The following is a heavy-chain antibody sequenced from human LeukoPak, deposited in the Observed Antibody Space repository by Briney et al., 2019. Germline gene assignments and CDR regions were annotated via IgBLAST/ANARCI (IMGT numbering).Heavy chain of an antibody. Sequence: GGSLRLSCAASGFTFRSYAMSWVRQSTGKGVERVSSTSGDGGATYHSNSVKGRFTISRDKSRNTLYLQMNSLRAEDTAVYYCAKDRPNYYGSNGHYYRRDGDYWGQGTLVTVSS. J-gene: IGHJ4*02. V-gene: IGHV3-23*01. CDR1: GFTFRSYA. D-gene: IGHD3-22*01. CDR2: TSGDGGAT. CDR3: AKDRPNYYGSNGHYYRRDGDY.